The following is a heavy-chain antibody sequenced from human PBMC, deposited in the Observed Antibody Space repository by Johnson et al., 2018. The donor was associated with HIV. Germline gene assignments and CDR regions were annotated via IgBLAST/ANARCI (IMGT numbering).Heavy chain of an antibody. D-gene: IGHD3-22*01. CDR3: AKDYYDSSGDAFDI. Sequence: VQLVESGGGLVQPGGSLRLSCAASGFTFSSYWMTWVRQAPGKGLEWVANIKQDGSEKYYVDSVKGRFTISRDNAKNSLYLQMNSLRAEDTAVYYCAKDYYDSSGDAFDIWGQGTMVTVSS. V-gene: IGHV3-7*01. CDR2: IKQDGSEK. J-gene: IGHJ3*02. CDR1: GFTFSSYW.